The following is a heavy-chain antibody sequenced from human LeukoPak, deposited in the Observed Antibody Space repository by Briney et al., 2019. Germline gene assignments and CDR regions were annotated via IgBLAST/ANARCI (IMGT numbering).Heavy chain of an antibody. V-gene: IGHV4-61*09. Sequence: SETLSLTCTVSGGSISSGSYYWSWIRQPAGKGLEWIGHIYTSGITNYNPSLKSRVTISVDTSKNQFSLRLSSVTAADTAVYYCARGYYDFWSGYYTTGYYFDYWGQGTLVTVSS. CDR1: GGSISSGSYY. D-gene: IGHD3-3*01. CDR2: IYTSGIT. J-gene: IGHJ4*02. CDR3: ARGYYDFWSGYYTTGYYFDY.